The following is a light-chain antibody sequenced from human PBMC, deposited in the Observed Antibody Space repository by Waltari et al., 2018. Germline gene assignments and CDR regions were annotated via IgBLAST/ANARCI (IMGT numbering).Light chain of an antibody. Sequence: QSALTQPASVSGSPGQSITISCTGTSSDVGGYNFVSWYQHHPGKAPKLLIYYVSKRPSWVSDRFSGSKSGNTASLTISGLQAEDEADYFCSSFTSTITYVFGTGTKVTVL. V-gene: IGLV2-14*01. CDR1: SSDVGGYNF. CDR3: SSFTSTITYV. J-gene: IGLJ1*01. CDR2: YVS.